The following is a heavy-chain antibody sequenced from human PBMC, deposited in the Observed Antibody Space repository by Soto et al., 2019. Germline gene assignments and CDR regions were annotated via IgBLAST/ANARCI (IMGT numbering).Heavy chain of an antibody. V-gene: IGHV3-33*01. CDR2: IWNDGSIE. CDR3: ARDRGVATADLYYYGMDV. D-gene: IGHD5-12*01. J-gene: IGHJ6*02. CDR1: GFTFSSYG. Sequence: GGSLRLSCAASGFTFSSYGMHWVRQAPGKGLEWVAVIWNDGSIEYYADSVKGRFTISRDNSKNTLDLQMNSLRAEDTAVYYCARDRGVATADLYYYGMDVWGQGTTVTVSS.